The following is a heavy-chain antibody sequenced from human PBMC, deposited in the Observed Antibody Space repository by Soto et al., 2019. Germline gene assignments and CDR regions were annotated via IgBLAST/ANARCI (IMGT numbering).Heavy chain of an antibody. Sequence: GGSLRLSCTVSGFAFNNYGINWVRQAPGKGLEWVSSISKSDYTYYSDSVKGRFTISRDNAKSSVSLQMNTLRVEDTAVYYCAREDSIIIPAVSDFWGQGTLVTVSS. CDR3: AREDSIIIPAVSDF. V-gene: IGHV3-21*01. J-gene: IGHJ4*02. CDR2: ISKSDYT. D-gene: IGHD3-22*01. CDR1: GFAFNNYG.